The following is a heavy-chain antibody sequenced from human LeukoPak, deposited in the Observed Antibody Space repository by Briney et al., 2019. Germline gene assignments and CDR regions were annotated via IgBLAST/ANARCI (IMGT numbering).Heavy chain of an antibody. CDR2: INPGGGST. CDR3: AGDYGDYVSWFDP. Sequence: ASVKVSCKASGYTFTTYYMHWVRQAPGQGLEWMGIINPGGGSTTYAQKFQGRVTMTRDTSTSTVYMELSSLRSEDTAVYYCAGDYGDYVSWFDPWGQGTLVTISS. V-gene: IGHV1-46*01. J-gene: IGHJ5*02. CDR1: GYTFTTYY. D-gene: IGHD4-17*01.